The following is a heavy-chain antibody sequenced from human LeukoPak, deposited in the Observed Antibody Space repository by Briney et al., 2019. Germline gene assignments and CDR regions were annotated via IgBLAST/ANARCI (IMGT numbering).Heavy chain of an antibody. CDR1: GGSVSSGSYY. CDR3: ARGPYGMDV. CDR2: IYYSGST. J-gene: IGHJ6*02. Sequence: SETLSLTCTVSGGSVSSGSYYWSWIRQPPGKGLEWIGYIYYSGSTNYNPSLKSRVTISVDTSKNQFSLKLSSVTAADTAVYYCARGPYGMDVWGQGTTVTVSS. V-gene: IGHV4-61*01.